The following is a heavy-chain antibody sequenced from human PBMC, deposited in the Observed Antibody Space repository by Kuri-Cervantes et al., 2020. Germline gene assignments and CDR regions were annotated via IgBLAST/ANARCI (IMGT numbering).Heavy chain of an antibody. CDR3: ARDRRSSPGGMDV. V-gene: IGHV3-13*01. J-gene: IGHJ6*02. CDR2: IGTAGDT. Sequence: GESLKISCAASGFTFSSYDMHWVRQATGQGLEWVSAIGTAGDTYYPGSVKGRFTISRENAKNSLYLQMNSLRAGDTAVYYCARDRRSSPGGMDVWGQGTTVTVSS. CDR1: GFTFSSYD. D-gene: IGHD2-2*01.